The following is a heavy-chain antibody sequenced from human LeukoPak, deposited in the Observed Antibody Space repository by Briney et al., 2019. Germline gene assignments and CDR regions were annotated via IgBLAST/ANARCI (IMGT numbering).Heavy chain of an antibody. V-gene: IGHV4-61*01. J-gene: IGHJ5*02. CDR3: VRAARYYWFDP. D-gene: IGHD1-14*01. Sequence: PSETLSLTCTVSGDSVSSGSHYWSWIRQPPGKGLEWIGYIYYSGSTNYNPSLKSRVTISIDTSKNQFSLKLRHVTAADTAVYYCVRAARYYWFDPWGQGTLVTVSS. CDR2: IYYSGST. CDR1: GDSVSSGSHY.